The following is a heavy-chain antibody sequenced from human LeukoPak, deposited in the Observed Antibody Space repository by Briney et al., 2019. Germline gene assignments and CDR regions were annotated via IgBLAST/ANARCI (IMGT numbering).Heavy chain of an antibody. D-gene: IGHD6-19*01. Sequence: ASVKVSCTASGGTFSSYAISWVRQAPGQGLEWMGGINPLFRSPNYAPKFQDRVTITADESTNIVYMELTSLRHEDTAVYYCARTGTTGWYKKFDSWGQGTLVTVSS. CDR1: GGTFSSYA. V-gene: IGHV1-69*13. CDR3: ARTGTTGWYKKFDS. J-gene: IGHJ4*02. CDR2: INPLFRSP.